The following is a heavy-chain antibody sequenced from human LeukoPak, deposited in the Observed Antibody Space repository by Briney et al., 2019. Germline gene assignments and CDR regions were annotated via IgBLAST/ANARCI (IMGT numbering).Heavy chain of an antibody. CDR3: AREPDYYYGMDV. J-gene: IGHJ6*04. CDR1: GFTFSSYW. V-gene: IGHV3-74*01. D-gene: IGHD1-14*01. Sequence: QPGGSLRLSCAASGFTFSSYWTHWVRQAPGKGPVWVSRINSDGGSTSYADSVKGRFTISRDNAKNTLYLQMNSLRAEDTAVYYCAREPDYYYGMDVWGKGTTVTVSS. CDR2: INSDGGST.